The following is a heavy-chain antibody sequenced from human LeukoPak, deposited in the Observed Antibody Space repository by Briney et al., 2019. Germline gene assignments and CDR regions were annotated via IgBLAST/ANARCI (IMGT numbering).Heavy chain of an antibody. Sequence: PGGSLRLSCAASGFTFSSYGMHWVRQAPGKGLEWVAVISYDGSNKYYADSVKGRFTISRDNSKNTLYLQMNSLRAEDTAVYYCATADLDYWGQGTLVTVSS. CDR1: GFTFSSYG. V-gene: IGHV3-30*03. CDR3: ATADLDY. J-gene: IGHJ4*02. CDR2: ISYDGSNK.